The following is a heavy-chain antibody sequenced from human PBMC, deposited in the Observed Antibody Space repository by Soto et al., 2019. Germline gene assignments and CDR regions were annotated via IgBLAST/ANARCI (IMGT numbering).Heavy chain of an antibody. Sequence: QVQLVESGGGVVQPGRSLRLSCAASGFTFSNYAMHWVRQAPGKGLEWVAVISYDESHKYYADSVKGRFTISRDNSKNTLYLQMNSLRAEDTAVYYCARATGRGSIKGGMDVWGQGTTVTVSS. CDR1: GFTFSNYA. D-gene: IGHD1-26*01. J-gene: IGHJ6*02. CDR2: ISYDESHK. V-gene: IGHV3-30-3*01. CDR3: ARATGRGSIKGGMDV.